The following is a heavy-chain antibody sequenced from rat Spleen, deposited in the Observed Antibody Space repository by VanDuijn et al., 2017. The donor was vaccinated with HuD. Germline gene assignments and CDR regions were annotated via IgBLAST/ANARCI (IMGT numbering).Heavy chain of an antibody. V-gene: IGHV5S10*01. J-gene: IGHJ2*01. Sequence: EVQLVESGGGLVQPGKSLKLSCAASGFTFSYHGIAWVRQSPQKGLEWVATIFYDGSRTYYRDSVKGRFTISRDNTKSTLYLQMDSLRSEDTATYYCATEAYYGSPYYFDYWGQGVMVTVSS. D-gene: IGHD1-7*01. CDR2: IFYDGSRT. CDR1: GFTFSYHG. CDR3: ATEAYYGSPYYFDY.